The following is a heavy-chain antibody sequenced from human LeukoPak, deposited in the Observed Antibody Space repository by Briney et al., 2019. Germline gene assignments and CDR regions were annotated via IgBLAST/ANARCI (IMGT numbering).Heavy chain of an antibody. Sequence: SETLSLTCAVSGYSISNGYYWGWIRQPPGKGLEWIGSIYHSGSTYYNPSLKSRVTISVDTSKNQFSLKLSSVTAADTAVYYCASVAAAGNVDYWGQGTLVTVSS. D-gene: IGHD6-13*01. CDR1: GYSISNGYY. J-gene: IGHJ4*02. CDR2: IYHSGST. V-gene: IGHV4-38-2*01. CDR3: ASVAAAGNVDY.